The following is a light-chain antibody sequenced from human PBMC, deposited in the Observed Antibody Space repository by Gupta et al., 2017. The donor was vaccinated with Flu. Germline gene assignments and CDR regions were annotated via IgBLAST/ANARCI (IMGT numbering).Light chain of an antibody. CDR3: QGAYSFGLT. Sequence: SSVSASVGDRVTITCRASQDISSWLVWYQQKPGKAPKLLIYAASSLQSWVPSRFSGSGSGTDFTLTIRSLQPEDFATYYCQGAYSFGLTFGGGTKVET. V-gene: IGKV1-12*01. CDR1: QDISSW. CDR2: AAS. J-gene: IGKJ4*01.